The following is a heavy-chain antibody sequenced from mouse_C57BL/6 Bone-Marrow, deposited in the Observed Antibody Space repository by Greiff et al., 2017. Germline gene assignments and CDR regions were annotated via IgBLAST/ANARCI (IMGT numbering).Heavy chain of an antibody. CDR3: RAGTSY. Sequence: QVQLQQPGAELVRPGTSVKLSCTASGYTFTSYWMHWVKQRPGQGLEWIGVIDPSDSYTNYNQKFKGKATLTVDTSSSTAYMQLSSLTSEDSAVYYSRAGTSYWGQGTTLTVSS. D-gene: IGHD3-1*01. CDR2: IDPSDSYT. CDR1: GYTFTSYW. J-gene: IGHJ2*01. V-gene: IGHV1-59*01.